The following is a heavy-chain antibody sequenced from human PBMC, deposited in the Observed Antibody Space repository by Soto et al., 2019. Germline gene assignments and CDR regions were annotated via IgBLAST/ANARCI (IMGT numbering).Heavy chain of an antibody. CDR1: GFTFSDYN. V-gene: IGHV3-11*01. CDR3: ARCDTIFGVVTQRPHDY. CDR2: ISSSGSTI. J-gene: IGHJ4*02. D-gene: IGHD3-3*01. Sequence: QVQLVESGGGLVKPGGSLRLSCAASGFTFSDYNMSGIPQAPGKGLEGVSYISSSGSTIYYADSVKGRFTISRDNAKNSLYLQMNSLRAEDTAVYYCARCDTIFGVVTQRPHDYWGQGTLVTVSS.